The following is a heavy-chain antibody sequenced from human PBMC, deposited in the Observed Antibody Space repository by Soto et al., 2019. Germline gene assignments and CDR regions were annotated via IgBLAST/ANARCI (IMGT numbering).Heavy chain of an antibody. CDR2: ISGKTAKT. CDR3: APVTRVIILVGMDV. J-gene: IGHJ6*02. D-gene: IGHD4-17*01. V-gene: IGHV1-18*04. Sequence: QVQLVQPGAEVKKPGASVKVSCKASGYTFTSYGISWVRQAPGQGLEWMGWISGKTAKTNYAQNLQGRVTITTDTSTSTASLELRSVRSDATAVECCAPVTRVIILVGMDVWGQGTTVTVSS. CDR1: GYTFTSYG.